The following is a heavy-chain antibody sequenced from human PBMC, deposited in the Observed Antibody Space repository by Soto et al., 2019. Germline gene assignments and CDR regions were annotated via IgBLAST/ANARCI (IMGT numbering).Heavy chain of an antibody. Sequence: QVQLVQSGAEVKKPGASVKVSCKASGYTFTSYDINWVRQATGQGLEWMGWMNPNSGNTGYAQKFQGRVTMTRNTSINTAYMALSSLRSEDTAVYYCPFERSSSFDYWGQGTLVTVSS. V-gene: IGHV1-8*01. D-gene: IGHD6-6*01. J-gene: IGHJ4*02. CDR3: PFERSSSFDY. CDR2: MNPNSGNT. CDR1: GYTFTSYD.